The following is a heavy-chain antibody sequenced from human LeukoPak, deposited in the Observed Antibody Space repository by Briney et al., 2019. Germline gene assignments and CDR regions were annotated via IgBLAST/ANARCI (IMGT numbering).Heavy chain of an antibody. Sequence: SETLSLTCTVSGYPISSGYYWGWLRQPPGKGLEWIGSIYHSGSTYYNPSLKSQVTISVDTSKNQFSLKLTSVTAADTAVYYCARGYSSSWYLNWFDPWGQGTLVTVSS. D-gene: IGHD6-13*01. CDR3: ARGYSSSWYLNWFDP. CDR2: IYHSGST. J-gene: IGHJ5*02. CDR1: GYPISSGYY. V-gene: IGHV4-38-2*02.